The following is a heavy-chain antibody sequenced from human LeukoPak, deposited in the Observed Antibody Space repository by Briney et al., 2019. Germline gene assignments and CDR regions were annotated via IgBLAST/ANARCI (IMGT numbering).Heavy chain of an antibody. CDR1: GGSISSYY. D-gene: IGHD3-3*01. CDR2: IYYSGST. Sequence: PSETLSLTCTVSGGSISSYYWSWIRQPPGKGLEWIGYIYYSGSTNYNPSLKSRVTISVDTSKNQFSLKLSSVTAADTAVYYCARNTDYDFWGFDPWGQGTLVTVSS. J-gene: IGHJ5*02. CDR3: ARNTDYDFWGFDP. V-gene: IGHV4-59*01.